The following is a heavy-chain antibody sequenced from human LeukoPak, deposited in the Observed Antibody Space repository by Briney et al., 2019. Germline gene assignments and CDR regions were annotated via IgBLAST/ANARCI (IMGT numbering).Heavy chain of an antibody. Sequence: DPSQTLSLTCTVSGGSISSGSYYWSWIRQPAGKGLEWIGRIYTSGSTNYNPSLKSRVTISVDTSKNQFSLKLSSVTAADTAVYHCARELGGLRAFLDYWGQGTLVTVSX. J-gene: IGHJ4*02. CDR1: GGSISSGSYY. D-gene: IGHD3-10*01. V-gene: IGHV4-61*02. CDR3: ARELGGLRAFLDY. CDR2: IYTSGST.